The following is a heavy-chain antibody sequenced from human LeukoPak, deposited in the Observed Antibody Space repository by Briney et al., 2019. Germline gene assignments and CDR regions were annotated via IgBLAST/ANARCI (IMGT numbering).Heavy chain of an antibody. D-gene: IGHD3-10*01. CDR2: IYAGGNT. J-gene: IGHJ4*02. V-gene: IGHV3-66*01. Sequence: GGSLRLSCAASGFTLNTNYMNWVRQVPGKGLEWVSVIYAGGNTYYADSVKGRFTISRDNSKNTLYLQMNSLRAEDTAVYYCARDYYGSGSYDYWGQGTLVTVSS. CDR1: GFTLNTNY. CDR3: ARDYYGSGSYDY.